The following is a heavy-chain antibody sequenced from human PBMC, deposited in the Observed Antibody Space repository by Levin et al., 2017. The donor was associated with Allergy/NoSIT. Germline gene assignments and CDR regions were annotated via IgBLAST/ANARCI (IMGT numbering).Heavy chain of an antibody. CDR3: AGSYSVVDAFDI. CDR2: IHPSGGGT. V-gene: IGHV1-46*01. Sequence: MPGGSLRLSCKASGSTFTTYYIHWVRQAPGQGLEWMPGQGLEWMGVIHPSGGGTTYAQKFQGRVTVTRDTSTSTVYLELSSLRSEDTAVYYCAGSYSVVDAFDIWGQGTLVTVSS. J-gene: IGHJ3*02. D-gene: IGHD2-21*01. CDR1: GSTFTTYY.